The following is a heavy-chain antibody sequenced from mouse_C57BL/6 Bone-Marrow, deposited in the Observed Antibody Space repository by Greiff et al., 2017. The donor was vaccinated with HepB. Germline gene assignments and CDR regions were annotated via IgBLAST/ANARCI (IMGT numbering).Heavy chain of an antibody. V-gene: IGHV1-22*01. CDR1: GYTFTDYN. J-gene: IGHJ3*01. CDR2: INPNNGGT. Sequence: VHVKQSGPELVKPGASVKMSCKASGYTFTDYNMHWVKQSHGKSLEWIGYINPNNGGTSYNQKFKGKATLTVNKSSSTAYMELRSLTSEDSAVYYCARWAGAWFAYWGQGTLVTVSA. CDR3: ARWAGAWFAY.